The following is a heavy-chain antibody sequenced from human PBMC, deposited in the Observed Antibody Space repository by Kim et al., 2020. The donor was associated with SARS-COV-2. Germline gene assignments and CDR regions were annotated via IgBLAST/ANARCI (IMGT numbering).Heavy chain of an antibody. CDR1: GFTFSDYY. Sequence: GGSLRLSCAASGFTFSDYYMSWIRQAPGKGLEWVSYISSSGSTIYYADSVKGRFTISRDNAKNSLYLQMNSLRAEDTAVYYCARARRSNCDWFDPWGQGTLVTVSS. D-gene: IGHD4-4*01. CDR2: ISSSGSTI. V-gene: IGHV3-11*01. J-gene: IGHJ5*02. CDR3: ARARRSNCDWFDP.